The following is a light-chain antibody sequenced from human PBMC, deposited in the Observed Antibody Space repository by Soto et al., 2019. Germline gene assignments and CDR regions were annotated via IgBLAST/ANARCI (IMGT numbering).Light chain of an antibody. V-gene: IGKV2-28*01. J-gene: IGKJ2*01. CDR2: LGS. Sequence: DIVMTQSPLSLPVTPGEPASISCRSSQSLLHRNGYNYLDWYLQKPGQSPQLLIDLGSNRASGVPDRFSGSGSGTDFTLKISRVEAEAVGVYYCMQALQTPYTFGQGTKLEIK. CDR3: MQALQTPYT. CDR1: QSLLHRNGYNY.